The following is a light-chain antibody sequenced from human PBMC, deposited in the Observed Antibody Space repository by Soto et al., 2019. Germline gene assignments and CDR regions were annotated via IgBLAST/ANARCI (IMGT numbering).Light chain of an antibody. J-gene: IGLJ3*02. CDR3: SSSTSSNTLV. CDR1: KNDIGSSDY. V-gene: IGLV2-14*01. CDR2: GVS. Sequence: QSVLTQPASVSASPGQSITISCTGGKNDIGSSDYVSWYQQHPGKAPKLIIYGVSNRPSGPSDRFSGSKSGNTASLTISGLQADDEADYYCSSSTSSNTLVFGGGTKLTVL.